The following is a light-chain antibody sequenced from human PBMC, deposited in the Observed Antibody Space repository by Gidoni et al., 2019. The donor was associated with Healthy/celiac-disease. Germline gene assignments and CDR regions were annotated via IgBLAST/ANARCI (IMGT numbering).Light chain of an antibody. CDR2: KAS. J-gene: IGKJ2*04. Sequence: DFKMPQPPSTLSASVGDRVTITCRASQSIRSCLVWYQQKPGKAPKLLIYKASSLESGVPSRFSGSGSGTEFTLTISSLQPDDFATYYCQQCNSYPCSFGQGTKLEIK. V-gene: IGKV1-5*03. CDR1: QSIRSC. CDR3: QQCNSYPCS.